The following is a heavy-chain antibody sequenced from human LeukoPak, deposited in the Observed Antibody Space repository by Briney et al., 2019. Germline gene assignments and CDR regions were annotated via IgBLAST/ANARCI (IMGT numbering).Heavy chain of an antibody. CDR1: GFTFSGYG. D-gene: IGHD3-10*01. V-gene: IGHV3-48*02. CDR3: ARKLSGSGIYLLDY. CDR2: IGGSSAII. Sequence: GGSLRLSCAGCGFTFSGYGMNWVRQAPGKGLEWVSYIGGSSAIIYYADSVKGRFTISRDNAKNSLFLQMNSLRDEDTAVYYCARKLSGSGIYLLDYWGQGTLVTVSS. J-gene: IGHJ4*02.